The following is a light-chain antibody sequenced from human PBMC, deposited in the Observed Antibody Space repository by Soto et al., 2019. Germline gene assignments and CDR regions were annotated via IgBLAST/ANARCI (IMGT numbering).Light chain of an antibody. J-gene: IGLJ1*01. Sequence: QSVLTQPPSASGTPGQRVTISCSGSNXNIGSNTVNWYQQLPGTAPKLLIYYDNLRPSGVPDRISGSKSGTSASLAISGLQSDDEADYYCAAWDDSLNGRVFGTGTKVTLL. CDR3: AAWDDSLNGRV. CDR2: YDN. CDR1: NXNIGSNT. V-gene: IGLV1-44*01.